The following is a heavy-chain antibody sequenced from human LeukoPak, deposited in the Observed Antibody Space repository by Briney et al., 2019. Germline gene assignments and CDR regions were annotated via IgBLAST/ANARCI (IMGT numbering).Heavy chain of an antibody. CDR1: GGSISSYY. CDR3: ARAVGAVAGYYFDY. V-gene: IGHV4-59*01. CDR2: IAYTGST. J-gene: IGHJ4*02. Sequence: TVSGGSISSYYWSWIRQPPGKGLEWIGFIAYTGSTNYNPSLKSRVTISVDTSKNQFSLKLSSVTAADTAVYYCARAVGAVAGYYFDYWGQGTLVTVSS. D-gene: IGHD6-19*01.